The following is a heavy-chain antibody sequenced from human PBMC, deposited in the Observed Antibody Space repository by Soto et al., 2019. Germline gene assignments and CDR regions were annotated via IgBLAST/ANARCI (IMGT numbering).Heavy chain of an antibody. J-gene: IGHJ4*02. V-gene: IGHV4-59*01. CDR1: GGSISSYY. Sequence: SETLSLTCTVSGGSISSYYWSWIRQPPGKGLEWIGYIYYSGRTNYNPSLKSRVTISVETSKNQLSLKLSSVTDADMSVYYCARGGLLWFGELYPFDYWGQGTLVTVSS. CDR2: IYYSGRT. CDR3: ARGGLLWFGELYPFDY. D-gene: IGHD3-10*01.